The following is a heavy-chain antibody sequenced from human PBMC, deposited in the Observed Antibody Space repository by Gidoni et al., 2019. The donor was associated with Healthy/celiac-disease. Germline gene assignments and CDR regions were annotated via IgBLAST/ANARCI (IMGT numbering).Heavy chain of an antibody. CDR2: ISGDGGST. CDR1: GFTFDAYA. V-gene: IGHV3-43*02. D-gene: IGHD1-26*01. Sequence: EVQLVESGGGVVQPGGSLRLSCAASGFTFDAYAMPWVRQAPGKGLEWVSLISGDGGSTYYADSVKGRFTISRDNSKNSLYLQMNSLRTEDTALYYCAKDTGSGDPGDYYYYYGMDVWGQGTTVTVSS. J-gene: IGHJ6*02. CDR3: AKDTGSGDPGDYYYYYGMDV.